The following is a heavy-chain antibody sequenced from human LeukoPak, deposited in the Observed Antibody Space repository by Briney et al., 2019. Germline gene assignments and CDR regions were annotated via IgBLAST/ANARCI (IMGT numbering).Heavy chain of an antibody. V-gene: IGHV1-2*02. CDR3: VPMVRGVIIEDEYFQH. Sequence: ASAKVSCKASGYTFTGYYMHWVRQAPGQGLEWMGWINPNSGGTNYAQKFQGRVTMTRDTSISTAYLELSRLRSDDTAVYYCVPMVRGVIIEDEYFQHWGQGTLVTVSS. D-gene: IGHD3-10*01. CDR1: GYTFTGYY. CDR2: INPNSGGT. J-gene: IGHJ1*01.